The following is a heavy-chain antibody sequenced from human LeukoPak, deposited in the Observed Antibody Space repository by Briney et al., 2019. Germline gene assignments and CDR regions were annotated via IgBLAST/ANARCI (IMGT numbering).Heavy chain of an antibody. CDR3: ARATGTTAWFDP. J-gene: IGHJ5*02. V-gene: IGHV4-30-2*01. Sequence: ASQTLSLTCAVSGGSISSGGYSWSWIRQPPGKGLEWIGYIYHSGSTYYNPSLKSRVTISVDRSKNQFSLKLSSVTAADTAVYYCARATGTTAWFDPWGQGTLVTVSS. CDR2: IYHSGST. CDR1: GGSISSGGYS. D-gene: IGHD1-1*01.